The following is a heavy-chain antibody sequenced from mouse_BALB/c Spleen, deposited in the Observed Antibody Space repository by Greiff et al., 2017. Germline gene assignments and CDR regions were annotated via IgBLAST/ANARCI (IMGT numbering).Heavy chain of an antibody. J-gene: IGHJ4*01. D-gene: IGHD2-1*01. CDR1: GYTFTDYA. CDR3: ARSHYGNYDAMDY. CDR2: ISTYYGDA. Sequence: QVQLKQSGAELVRPGVSVKISCKGSGYTFTDYAMHWVKQSHAKSLEWIGVISTYYGDASYNQKFKGKATMTVDKSSSTAYMELARLTSEDSAIYYCARSHYGNYDAMDYWGQGTSVTVSS. V-gene: IGHV1S137*01.